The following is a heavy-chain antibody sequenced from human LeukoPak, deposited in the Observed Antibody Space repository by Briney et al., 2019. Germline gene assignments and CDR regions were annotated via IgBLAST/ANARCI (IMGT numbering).Heavy chain of an antibody. D-gene: IGHD3-22*01. Sequence: ASVKVSCKASGYTFTSYYMHWVRQAPGQGLEWMGWINPNSGGTNYAQKFQGRVTMTRDTSISTAYMELSRLRSDDTAVYYCARDLLSYYYDSSGHPSAFDIWGQGTMVTVSS. CDR2: INPNSGGT. CDR1: GYTFTSYY. V-gene: IGHV1-2*02. J-gene: IGHJ3*02. CDR3: ARDLLSYYYDSSGHPSAFDI.